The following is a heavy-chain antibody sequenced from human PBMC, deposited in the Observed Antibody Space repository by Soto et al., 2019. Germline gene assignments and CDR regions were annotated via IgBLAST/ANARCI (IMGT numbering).Heavy chain of an antibody. CDR3: STLYYYNE. V-gene: IGHV3-21*01. J-gene: IGHJ4*02. Sequence: GGSLRLSCAASGFIFSSYSINWVRQAAGKGLEWVSSISSSSNYIYYADSVKGRFTISRDDSKNTVYLQMNSLKMEDTGIYYCSTLYYYNEGGLGTLVTVSS. CDR1: GFIFSSYS. CDR2: ISSSSNYI. D-gene: IGHD3-10*01.